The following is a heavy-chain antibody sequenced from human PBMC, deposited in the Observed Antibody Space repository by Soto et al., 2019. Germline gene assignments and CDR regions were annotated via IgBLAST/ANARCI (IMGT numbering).Heavy chain of an antibody. CDR1: GASISSGGYY. V-gene: IGHV4-30-4*01. CDR2: KYSTGRT. D-gene: IGHD2-2*01. CDR3: ARQRVPASLHHAWFDP. Sequence: SETLSLSCTVSGASISSGGYYCSWIRQFSVKGLEWIGYKYSTGRTYYNQSLMSRVTMSLDTSTNQYSLKLSSETAAYTAVYYCARQRVPASLHHAWFDPWGLATLITV. J-gene: IGHJ5*02.